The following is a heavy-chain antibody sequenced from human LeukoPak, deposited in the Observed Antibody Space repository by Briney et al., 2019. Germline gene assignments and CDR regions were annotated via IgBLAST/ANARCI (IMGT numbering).Heavy chain of an antibody. D-gene: IGHD6-13*01. V-gene: IGHV3-30-3*01. CDR3: ARDSPYSSSWYAIDY. Sequence: QPGRSLRLSCAASGFTFSSYAIHWVRQAPGKGLEWVAVISYDGSNKYYADSVKGRFTISRDNSKNTLYLQMNSLRAEDTAVYYCARDSPYSSSWYAIDYWGQGTLVTVSS. CDR1: GFTFSSYA. CDR2: ISYDGSNK. J-gene: IGHJ4*02.